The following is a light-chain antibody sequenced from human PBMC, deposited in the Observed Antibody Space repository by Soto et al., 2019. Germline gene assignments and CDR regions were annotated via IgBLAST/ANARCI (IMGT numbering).Light chain of an antibody. Sequence: EVVLTQSPVNLSLSPGERATLSCRASQSFRGLLAWYQQKPGQAPRLLIYDAYNRATGIPPRFSGSGSGTDFALSISSLESECSAFDYCRQRHMCPITFRQGTRLEIK. CDR2: DAY. V-gene: IGKV3-11*01. CDR1: QSFRGL. J-gene: IGKJ5*01. CDR3: RQRHMCPIT.